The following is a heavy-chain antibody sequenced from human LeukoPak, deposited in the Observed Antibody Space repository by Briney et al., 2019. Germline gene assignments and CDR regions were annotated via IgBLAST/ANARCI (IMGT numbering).Heavy chain of an antibody. V-gene: IGHV4-39*07. CDR3: AREDDSSGYYFGY. CDR2: LYYSGST. CDR1: GASISNTSLY. D-gene: IGHD3-22*01. Sequence: SETLSLTCTVSGASISNTSLYWGWIRQPPGKALEWIGSLYYSGSTYYNPSLKSRVTISVDTSKNQFSLKLSSVTAADTAVYYCAREDDSSGYYFGYWGQGTLVTVSS. J-gene: IGHJ4*02.